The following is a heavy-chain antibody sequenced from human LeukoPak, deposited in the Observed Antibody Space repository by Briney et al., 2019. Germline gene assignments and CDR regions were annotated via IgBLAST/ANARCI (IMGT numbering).Heavy chain of an antibody. V-gene: IGHV4-39*01. J-gene: IGHJ4*02. D-gene: IGHD6-6*01. CDR2: IYYSGST. CDR1: GGSISSSSYY. CDR3: ANYYSSSYDIDY. Sequence: SETLPLTCTVSGGSISSSSYYWGWIRQPPGKGLEWIGSIYYSGSTYYNPSLKSRVTISVDTSRNQFSLKLSSVTAADTAVYYCANYYSSSYDIDYWGQGTLVTVSS.